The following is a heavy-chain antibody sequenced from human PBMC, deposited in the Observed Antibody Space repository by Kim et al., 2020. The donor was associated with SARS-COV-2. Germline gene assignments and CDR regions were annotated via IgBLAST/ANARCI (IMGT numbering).Heavy chain of an antibody. CDR3: AREPLGYCSSTSCHKYH. D-gene: IGHD2-2*01. J-gene: IGHJ4*02. CDR1: GFTFSSYA. V-gene: IGHV3-30*04. Sequence: GGSLRLSCAASGFTFSSYAMHWVRQAPGKGLEWVAVISYDGSNKYYADSVKGRFTISRDNSKNTLYLQMNSLRAEDTAVYYCAREPLGYCSSTSCHKYHWGQGTLVTVSS. CDR2: ISYDGSNK.